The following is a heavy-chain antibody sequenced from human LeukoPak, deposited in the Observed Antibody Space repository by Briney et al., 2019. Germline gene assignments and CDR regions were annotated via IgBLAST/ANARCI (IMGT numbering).Heavy chain of an antibody. CDR3: ARDVAGDWFDP. CDR1: GFTFSSYW. Sequence: GGSLRLSCAASGFTFSSYWMSWVRQAPGKGLEWVANIKQDGSEKYYVDSVEGRFTISRDNAKNSLYLQMNSLRAEDTAVYYCARDVAGDWFDPWGQGTLVTVSS. J-gene: IGHJ5*02. V-gene: IGHV3-7*01. CDR2: IKQDGSEK. D-gene: IGHD3-16*01.